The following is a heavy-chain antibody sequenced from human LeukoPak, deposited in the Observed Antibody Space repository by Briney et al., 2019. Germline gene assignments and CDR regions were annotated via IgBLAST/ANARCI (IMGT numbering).Heavy chain of an antibody. CDR2: IYYSGST. Sequence: PSETLSLTCPVSGGSISSSSYYWGWIRQPPGKGLEWIGSIYYSGSTYYNPSVKRRVTISVDTSKNQFSLKLSAVTAADTAVYYCARDYYGSGLNWFDPWGQGTLVTVSS. CDR1: GGSISSSSYY. CDR3: ARDYYGSGLNWFDP. J-gene: IGHJ5*02. D-gene: IGHD3-10*01. V-gene: IGHV4-39*07.